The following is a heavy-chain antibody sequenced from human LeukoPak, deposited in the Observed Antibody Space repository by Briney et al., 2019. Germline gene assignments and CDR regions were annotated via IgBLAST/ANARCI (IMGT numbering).Heavy chain of an antibody. J-gene: IGHJ4*02. V-gene: IGHV3-30*02. D-gene: IGHD5-18*01. Sequence: GGSLRLSCAASGFTFSSYGMHWVRQAPGKGLEWVAFIRHDGSNKYYADSVKGRFTISRENAKNSLYLQMNSLRAGDTAVYYCARVRRARGYSYGLGPYFDYWGQGTLVTVSS. CDR3: ARVRRARGYSYGLGPYFDY. CDR1: GFTFSSYG. CDR2: IRHDGSNK.